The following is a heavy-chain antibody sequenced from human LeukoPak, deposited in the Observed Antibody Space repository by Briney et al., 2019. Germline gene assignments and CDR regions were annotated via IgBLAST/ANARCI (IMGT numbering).Heavy chain of an antibody. V-gene: IGHV3-11*01. CDR1: GFTFSDYY. J-gene: IGHJ3*01. D-gene: IGHD1-7*01. CDR2: IGGSGSII. Sequence: GGSLRLSCAASGFTFSDYYMGWICQAPGKGLEWLSYIGGSGSIIFYADSVKGRFTISRDNAKNSLFLQMNSLRAEDTAVYYCGRDFGLIGTKRSFDLWGQGTMVTVSS. CDR3: GRDFGLIGTKRSFDL.